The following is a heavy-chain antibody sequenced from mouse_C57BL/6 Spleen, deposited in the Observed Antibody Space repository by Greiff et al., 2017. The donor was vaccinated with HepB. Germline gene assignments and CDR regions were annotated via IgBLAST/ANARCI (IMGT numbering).Heavy chain of an antibody. J-gene: IGHJ1*03. D-gene: IGHD1-1*01. CDR1: GYTFTSYG. CDR2: IYPRSGNT. V-gene: IGHV1-81*01. Sequence: VQLQESGAELARPGASVKLSCKASGYTFTSYGISWVKQRTGQGLEWIGEIYPRSGNTYYNEKFKGKATLTADKSSSTAYMELRSLTSEDSAVYFCARSEYYGSSYDWYFDVWGTGTTVTVSS. CDR3: ARSEYYGSSYDWYFDV.